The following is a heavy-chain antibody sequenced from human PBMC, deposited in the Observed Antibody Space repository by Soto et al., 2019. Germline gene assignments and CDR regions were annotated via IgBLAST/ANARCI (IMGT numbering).Heavy chain of an antibody. D-gene: IGHD1-7*01. CDR2: IYRTGST. CDR1: VGYFTINNW. Sequence: PSETLYIACALCVGYFTINNWWTWFRQPPGQGLERIGQIYRTGSTNYNPSLKSRVTISLDKSETQFSLKVTSLTAPDTAVYYCASRDPRTSVDDWGQGTLVTVSS. J-gene: IGHJ4*02. V-gene: IGHV4-4*02. CDR3: ASRDPRTSVDD.